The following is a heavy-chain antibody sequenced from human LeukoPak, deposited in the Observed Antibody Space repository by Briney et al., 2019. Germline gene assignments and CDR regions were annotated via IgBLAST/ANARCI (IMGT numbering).Heavy chain of an antibody. J-gene: IGHJ4*02. CDR1: GGSINSSSYY. D-gene: IGHD2-2*02. V-gene: IGHV4-39*01. CDR2: IYYSGST. Sequence: PSETLSLTCTVSGGSINSSSYYWGWIRQPPGKGLEWIGSIYYSGSTYYNPSLKSRVTISVDTSKNQFSLKLSSVTAADTAVYYCARIRYCSSTSCYKGRTYYFDYWGQGTLVTVSS. CDR3: ARIRYCSSTSCYKGRTYYFDY.